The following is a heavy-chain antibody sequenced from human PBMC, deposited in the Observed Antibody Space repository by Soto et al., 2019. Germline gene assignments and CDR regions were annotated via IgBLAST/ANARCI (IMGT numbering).Heavy chain of an antibody. CDR1: GFSLSTSGVG. CDR2: IYWDDDE. D-gene: IGHD5-18*01. Sequence: KESGPTLVKPTQTLTLTCTFSGFSLSTSGVGVAWIRQPPGEALEWLALIYWDDDERCSPSLENRLTITKVTSKNQLVLTLTDMDPVDTATYYCAHRRDTAGGNWFDPWGQGTLVTVSS. V-gene: IGHV2-5*02. J-gene: IGHJ5*02. CDR3: AHRRDTAGGNWFDP.